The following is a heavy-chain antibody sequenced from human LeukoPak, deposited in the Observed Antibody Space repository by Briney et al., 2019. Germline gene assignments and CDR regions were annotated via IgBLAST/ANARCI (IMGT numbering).Heavy chain of an antibody. D-gene: IGHD1-26*01. CDR2: INGGNGET. Sequence: ASVKVSCKGSGYTFSAYVLHWVRQAPGQSLEWMGWINGGNGETRYSENFHGRVTITRDAPAKTSYMELSSLGLEDTAVYYCARGWWDLGVIPFWGQGTLVTVSS. J-gene: IGHJ4*02. CDR3: ARGWWDLGVIPF. CDR1: GYTFSAYV. V-gene: IGHV1-3*01.